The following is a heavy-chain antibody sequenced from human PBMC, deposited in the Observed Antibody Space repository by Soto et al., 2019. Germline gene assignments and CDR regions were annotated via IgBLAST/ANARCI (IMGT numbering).Heavy chain of an antibody. Sequence: QVHLVQSVAEVKKPGASVKVSCKASGYTFTSYGITWVRQAPGQGLEWMGWISAHNGNTDYAQQLQGRVIVTRDTSTSTAYTELGSLRSADTVVSSCARRRYGDYWGQGDLVTVSS. J-gene: IGHJ4*02. D-gene: IGHD1-1*01. CDR2: ISAHNGNT. CDR3: ARRRYGDY. V-gene: IGHV1-18*01. CDR1: GYTFTSYG.